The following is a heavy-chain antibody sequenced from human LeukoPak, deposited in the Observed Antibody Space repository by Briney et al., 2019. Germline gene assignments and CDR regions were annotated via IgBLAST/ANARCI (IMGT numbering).Heavy chain of an antibody. V-gene: IGHV4-59*01. J-gene: IGHJ4*02. D-gene: IGHD3-22*01. CDR3: ARGPRSYDSSGYYPHHFDY. CDR2: IYYSGST. Sequence: SETLSLTCTVSGGSISSYYWSWIRQPPGKGLEWIGYIYYSGSTNYNPSLKSRVTISVDTSKNQFSLKLSSVTAAYTAVYYRARGPRSYDSSGYYPHHFDYWGQGTLVTVSS. CDR1: GGSISSYY.